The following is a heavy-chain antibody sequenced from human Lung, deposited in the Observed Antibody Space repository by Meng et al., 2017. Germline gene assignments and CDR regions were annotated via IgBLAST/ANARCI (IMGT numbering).Heavy chain of an antibody. D-gene: IGHD2-15*01. CDR1: GGSISSCLYY. CDR3: ASLLHSGNFDY. Sequence: QLQLPESGPGLVNPSDTLSLTCTVSGGSISSCLYYWGWIRQPPGKGLEWIGIISYSGNTFYNPSLKSRVTISLDRSKNQFSLRLDSVTAADTAVYHCASLLHSGNFDYWGQGMLVTVPS. J-gene: IGHJ4*02. CDR2: ISYSGNT. V-gene: IGHV4-39*07.